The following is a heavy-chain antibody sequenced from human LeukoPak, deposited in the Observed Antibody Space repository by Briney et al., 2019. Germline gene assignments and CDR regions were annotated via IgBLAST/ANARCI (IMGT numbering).Heavy chain of an antibody. D-gene: IGHD6-13*01. V-gene: IGHV1-69*05. CDR3: ARDSSSWYFSHSFDI. Sequence: GASVELSCKASGGTFSNYAISWVRQAPGQGLEWMGGIIPIFGTANYAQKLQGRVTMTTDTSTSTAYMELRSLRSDDTAVYYCARDSSSWYFSHSFDIWGQGRMVSVSS. J-gene: IGHJ3*02. CDR1: GGTFSNYA. CDR2: IIPIFGTA.